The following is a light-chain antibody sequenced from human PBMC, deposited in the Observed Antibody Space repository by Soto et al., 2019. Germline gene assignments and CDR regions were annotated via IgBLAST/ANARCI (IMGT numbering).Light chain of an antibody. CDR1: QSVGSRF. CDR2: DAS. Sequence: DIALTQSPATLSLSPGDRATLSCGASQSVGSRFLAWYQQKPGLAPRLLIYDASSRATGIPDRFSGSGSGTDFTLSISRLEPEDFAAYYCQQYGSSPLTFGQGTRLEIK. J-gene: IGKJ5*01. V-gene: IGKV3D-20*01. CDR3: QQYGSSPLT.